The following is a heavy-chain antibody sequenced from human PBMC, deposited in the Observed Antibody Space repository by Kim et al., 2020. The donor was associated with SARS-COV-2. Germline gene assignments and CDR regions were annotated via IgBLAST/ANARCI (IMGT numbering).Heavy chain of an antibody. D-gene: IGHD6-13*01. CDR3: TRATTGTFCFDP. CDR1: GGSISSSSYY. J-gene: IGHJ5*02. CDR2: GYYTGNT. Sequence: SETLSLTCTVSGGSISSSSYYWGWIRQPPGKGLEWIGSGYYTGNTYYNPSLKSRVSISVDTSKNQFSLILSSVTAADTAVYYCTRATTGTFCFDPWGQGT. V-gene: IGHV4-39*01.